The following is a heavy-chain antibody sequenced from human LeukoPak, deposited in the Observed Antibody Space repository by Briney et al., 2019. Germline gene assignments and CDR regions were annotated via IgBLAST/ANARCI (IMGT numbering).Heavy chain of an antibody. D-gene: IGHD5-24*01. Sequence: SQTLSLTCTVSGCSIRSGSYYWSWIRQPAGKGLEWIGRVYTSGSTNYNPSLKRRVTISVDTSKNHFSLNLSSVTAADTAVYYCARSLEGEGYNADYFDYWGQGTLVTVSS. CDR2: VYTSGST. V-gene: IGHV4-61*02. CDR1: GCSIRSGSYY. CDR3: ARSLEGEGYNADYFDY. J-gene: IGHJ4*02.